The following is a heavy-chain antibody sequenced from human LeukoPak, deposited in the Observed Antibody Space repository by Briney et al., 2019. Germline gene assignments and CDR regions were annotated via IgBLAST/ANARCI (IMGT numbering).Heavy chain of an antibody. J-gene: IGHJ3*02. CDR2: IYYSGST. CDR1: GGSISSYY. D-gene: IGHD1-26*01. V-gene: IGHV4-59*08. CDR3: ASGGMRGSYLRVAFDI. Sequence: SETLSLTCTVSGGSISSYYWSWIRQPPGKGLEWIGYIYYSGSTNYNPSLKSRVTISVDTSENQFSLELSSVTAADTAVYYCASGGMRGSYLRVAFDIWGQGTMVTVSS.